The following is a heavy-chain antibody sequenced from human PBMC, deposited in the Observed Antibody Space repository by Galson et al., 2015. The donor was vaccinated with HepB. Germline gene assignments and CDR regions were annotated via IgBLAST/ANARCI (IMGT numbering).Heavy chain of an antibody. J-gene: IGHJ2*01. Sequence: LSLTCTVSGGSVSSGSYYWSWIRQPPGKGLEWIGYIYYSGSTNYNPSLKSRVTISVDTSKNQFSLKLSSVTAADTAVYYCARGGLKNYGSGSYPLGYFDLWGRGTLVTVSS. CDR1: GGSVSSGSYY. CDR2: IYYSGST. CDR3: ARGGLKNYGSGSYPLGYFDL. D-gene: IGHD3-10*01. V-gene: IGHV4-61*01.